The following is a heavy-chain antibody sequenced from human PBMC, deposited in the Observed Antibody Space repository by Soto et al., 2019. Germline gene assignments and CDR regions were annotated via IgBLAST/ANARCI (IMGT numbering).Heavy chain of an antibody. J-gene: IGHJ4*02. CDR2: ISAYNGNT. Sequence: GASVKVSCKASGYTFTSYGISWVRQAPGQGLEWMGWISAYNGNTNYAQKLQVRVTMTTDTSTSTAYMELRSLRSDDTAVYYCATYDVLTGLDYWGQGTLVTVSS. CDR1: GYTFTSYG. CDR3: ATYDVLTGLDY. D-gene: IGHD3-9*01. V-gene: IGHV1-18*01.